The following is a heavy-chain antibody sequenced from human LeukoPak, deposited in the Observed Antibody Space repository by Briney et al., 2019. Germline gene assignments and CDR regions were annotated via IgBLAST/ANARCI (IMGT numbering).Heavy chain of an antibody. J-gene: IGHJ5*02. CDR1: GYTFTRYY. V-gene: IGHV1-46*01. CDR2: INPSGGST. Sequence: ASVKVSCKASGYTFTRYYMNWVRQAPGQGLEWMGIINPSGGSTNYAQKFQGRVTMTRDTSTSTIYMEVSSLRSEDTGVYYCATSFRAVNWFDPWGQGTLVTVSS. CDR3: ATSFRAVNWFDP. D-gene: IGHD3-10*01.